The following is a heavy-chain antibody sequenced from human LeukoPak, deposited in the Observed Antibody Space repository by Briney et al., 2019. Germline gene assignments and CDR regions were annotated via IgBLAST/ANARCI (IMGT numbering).Heavy chain of an antibody. CDR1: GGSISSYY. CDR2: IYYSGST. V-gene: IGHV4-59*01. J-gene: IGHJ6*02. CDR3: ARDRVTMVRGARATSYYYGMDV. Sequence: SETLSLTCTVSGGSISSYYWSWIRQPPGKGLEWIGYIYYSGSTNYNPSLKSRVTISVDTSKNKFSLKLSSVTAADTAVYYCARDRVTMVRGARATSYYYGMDVWGQGTTVTVSS. D-gene: IGHD3-10*01.